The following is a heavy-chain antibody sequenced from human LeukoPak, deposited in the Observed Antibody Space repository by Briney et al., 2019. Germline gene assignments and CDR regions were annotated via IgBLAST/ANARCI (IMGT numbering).Heavy chain of an antibody. CDR2: ISGSSRHK. V-gene: IGHV3-21*01. CDR3: ARTANFAAGYYIDY. D-gene: IGHD6-13*01. J-gene: IGHJ4*02. CDR1: GFTFSSYT. Sequence: GGSLRLSCAASGFTFSSYTMNWVRQAPGKGREWVSSISGSSRHKYYADSVKGRFTISRDNSKNSLYLQMDSLRAEDTAVYYCARTANFAAGYYIDYWGQGTLVTVSS.